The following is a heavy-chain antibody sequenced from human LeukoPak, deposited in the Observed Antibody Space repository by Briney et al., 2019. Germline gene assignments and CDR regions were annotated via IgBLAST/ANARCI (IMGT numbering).Heavy chain of an antibody. J-gene: IGHJ5*02. V-gene: IGHV3-23*01. CDR2: ISGSGGST. D-gene: IGHD6-19*01. Sequence: GGSLRLSCAASGFTFSSYGMSWVRQAPGKGLEWVSAISGSGGSTYYADSVKGRFTISRDNSKNTLYLQMNSLRAEDTAVYYCARVKWLLRNNWFDPWGQGTLVTVSS. CDR1: GFTFSSYG. CDR3: ARVKWLLRNNWFDP.